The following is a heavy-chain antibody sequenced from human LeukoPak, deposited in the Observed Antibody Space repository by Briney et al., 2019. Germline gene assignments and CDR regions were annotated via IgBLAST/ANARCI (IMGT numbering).Heavy chain of an antibody. CDR1: GFTFSSYA. J-gene: IGHJ6*02. V-gene: IGHV3-23*01. CDR3: SKGLTGWFGLFYGLEV. D-gene: IGHD3-10*01. CDR2: ISGSGGST. Sequence: GGSLRLSCAASGFTFSSYAMSWVRQAPGKGLEWVSAISGSGGSTYYADSVKGRFTISRDNSKNTLYLQMNSLRAEDTAVYYWSKGLTGWFGLFYGLEVWGQGTTVTVSS.